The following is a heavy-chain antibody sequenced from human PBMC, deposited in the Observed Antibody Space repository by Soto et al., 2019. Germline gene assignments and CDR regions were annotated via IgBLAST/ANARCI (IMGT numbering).Heavy chain of an antibody. J-gene: IGHJ4*02. CDR1: GGSFSGYY. V-gene: IGHV4-34*01. CDR2: INHSGST. CDR3: ARVESGEFDY. Sequence: SETLSLTCAVYGGSFSGYYWSWIRQPPGKGLEWIGEINHSGSTNYNPSLKSRVTISVDTSKNQFSLKLSSVTAADTAVHYCARVESGEFDYWGQGTLVTVSS.